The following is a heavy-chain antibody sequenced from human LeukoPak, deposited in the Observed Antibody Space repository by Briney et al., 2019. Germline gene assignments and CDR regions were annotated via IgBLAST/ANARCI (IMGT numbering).Heavy chain of an antibody. J-gene: IGHJ4*02. CDR2: INAYNGNT. D-gene: IGHD6-19*01. CDR3: ARAGSVRYSSGWPKYPIITLDY. Sequence: VASVKVSCKASGYTFTRYGISWVRQAPGQGLEWMGWINAYNGNTNYAQKLQGRVTMTTDTSTSTAYMELRSLRSDDTAVYYCARAGSVRYSSGWPKYPIITLDYWGQGTLVTVSS. V-gene: IGHV1-18*01. CDR1: GYTFTRYG.